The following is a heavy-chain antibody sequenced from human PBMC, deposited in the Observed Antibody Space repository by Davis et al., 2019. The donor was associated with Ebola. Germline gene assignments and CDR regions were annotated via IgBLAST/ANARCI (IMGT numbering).Heavy chain of an antibody. V-gene: IGHV3-21*01. CDR3: ARVSRKISTGWYRFDAFDI. Sequence: GGSLRLSCAASGFTFSSYNIIWARQAPGKGLEWVSSISSASTYIHFADSVKGRFTIFRDNSKNSVYLRMNSLRAEDTALYYCARVSRKISTGWYRFDAFDIWGQGTLVTVSS. CDR1: GFTFSSYN. CDR2: ISSASTYI. D-gene: IGHD6-19*01. J-gene: IGHJ3*02.